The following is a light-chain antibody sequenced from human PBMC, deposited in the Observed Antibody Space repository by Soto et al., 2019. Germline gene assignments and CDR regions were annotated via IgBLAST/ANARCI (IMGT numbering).Light chain of an antibody. V-gene: IGLV2-8*01. CDR3: MSYAGGNRFV. CDR1: INDVGGYNY. Sequence: QSALTQPPSASGSPGQSVTISCAGTINDVGGYNYVSWYQQHPGKVPQLMIYQVTKRHSGVPDRFSASKSDTTASLTISGLEPEDEGDYYCMSYAGGNRFVFGTGTKLTVL. CDR2: QVT. J-gene: IGLJ1*01.